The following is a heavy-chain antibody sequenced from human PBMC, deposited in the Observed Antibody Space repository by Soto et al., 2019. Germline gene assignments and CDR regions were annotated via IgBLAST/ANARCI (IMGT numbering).Heavy chain of an antibody. D-gene: IGHD3-16*02. CDR2: INHSGST. J-gene: IGHJ4*02. V-gene: IGHV4-34*01. Sequence: SETLSLTCAVYGGSFSGYYWSWIRQPPGKGLEWIGEINHSGSTNYNPSLKSRVTISVDTSKNQFSLKPSSVTAADTAVYYCARGRGIMITFGGVIPGLHFDYWGQGTLVTVSS. CDR1: GGSFSGYY. CDR3: ARGRGIMITFGGVIPGLHFDY.